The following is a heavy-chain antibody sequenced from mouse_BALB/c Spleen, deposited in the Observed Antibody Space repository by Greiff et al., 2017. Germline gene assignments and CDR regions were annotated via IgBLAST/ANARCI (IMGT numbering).Heavy chain of an antibody. D-gene: IGHD2-10*01. CDR3: ARCPLILPFDY. Sequence: VQLQQSGAELARPGASVKLSCKASGYTFTSYWMQWVKQRPGQGLEWIGAIYPGDGDTRYTQKFKGKATLTADKSSSTAYMQLSSLASEDSAVYYCARCPLILPFDYWGQGTTLTVSS. CDR2: IYPGDGDT. J-gene: IGHJ2*01. V-gene: IGHV1-87*01. CDR1: GYTFTSYW.